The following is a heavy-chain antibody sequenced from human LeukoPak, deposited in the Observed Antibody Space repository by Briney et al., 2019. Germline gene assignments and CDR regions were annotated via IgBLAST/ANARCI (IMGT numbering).Heavy chain of an antibody. CDR3: ARGPLLAALAFDI. CDR1: GDSVSSNSAA. D-gene: IGHD1-26*01. V-gene: IGHV6-1*01. J-gene: IGHJ3*02. CDR2: TYYRSKWYN. Sequence: SQTLSLTCAISGDSVSSNSAAWNWIRQSPSRGLEWLGRTYYRSKWYNDYAVSVKSRISFNSDTSKNQFSLHLNSVTPEDTAVYYRARGPLLAALAFDIWGQGTMVTVSS.